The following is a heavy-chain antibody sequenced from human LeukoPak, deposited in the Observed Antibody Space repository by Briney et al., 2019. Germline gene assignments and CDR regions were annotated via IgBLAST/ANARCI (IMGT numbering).Heavy chain of an antibody. CDR3: ARRYFDY. Sequence: GGSLRLSCAASGFTLSSYWMSWVRQAPGKGLEWVANIKQDGSEKYYVDSVKGRFTISRDNAKNSLYLQMSSLRAEDTAVYCCARRYFDYWGQGTLVTVSS. CDR2: IKQDGSEK. J-gene: IGHJ4*02. CDR1: GFTLSSYW. V-gene: IGHV3-7*01.